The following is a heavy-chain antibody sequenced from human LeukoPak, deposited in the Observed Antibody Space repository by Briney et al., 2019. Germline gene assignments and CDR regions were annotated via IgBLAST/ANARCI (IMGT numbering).Heavy chain of an antibody. D-gene: IGHD2-8*02. V-gene: IGHV4-59*01. CDR1: GGSISSYY. CDR3: ARVRGVGGKRVFDY. Sequence: PSETLSLTCTVSGGSISSYYWSWIRQPPGKGLEWVGYIYYSGSTNYNPSLKSRVTISVDTSKNQFSLKLSSVTAADTAVYYCARVRGVGGKRVFDYWGQGTLVTVSS. CDR2: IYYSGST. J-gene: IGHJ4*02.